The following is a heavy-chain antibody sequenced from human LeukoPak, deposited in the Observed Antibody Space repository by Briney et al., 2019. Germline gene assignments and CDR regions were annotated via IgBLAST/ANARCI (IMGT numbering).Heavy chain of an antibody. D-gene: IGHD7-27*01. CDR1: GGSISSGSYY. J-gene: IGHJ5*02. CDR3: ATRMGTWFDP. Sequence: PSETLSLTCTVSGGSISSGSYYWSWIRQPAGKGLEWIGYIYYSGSTYYNPSLKSRVTISVDTSKNQFSLKLSSVTAADTAVYYCATRMGTWFDPWGQGTLVTVSS. CDR2: IYYSGST. V-gene: IGHV4-31*03.